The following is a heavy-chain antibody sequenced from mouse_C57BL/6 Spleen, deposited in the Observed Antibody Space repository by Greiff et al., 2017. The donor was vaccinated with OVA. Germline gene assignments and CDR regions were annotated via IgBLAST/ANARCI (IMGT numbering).Heavy chain of an antibody. J-gene: IGHJ1*03. CDR1: GYTFTDYN. Sequence: VQLKQSGPELVKPGASVKIPCKASGYTFTDYNMDWVKQSHGKSLEWIGDINPNNGGTIYNQKFKGKATLTVDKSSSTAYMELRSLTSEDTAVYYCARGYYYGSSYAYSYWYFDVWGTGTTVTVSS. D-gene: IGHD1-1*01. CDR2: INPNNGGT. V-gene: IGHV1-18*01. CDR3: ARGYYYGSSYAYSYWYFDV.